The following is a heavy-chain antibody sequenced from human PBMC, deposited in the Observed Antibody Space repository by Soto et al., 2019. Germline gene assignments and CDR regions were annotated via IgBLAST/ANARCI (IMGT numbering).Heavy chain of an antibody. D-gene: IGHD2-21*02. CDR1: AFSLSTGGVG. Sequence: QITLKESGPTLVKPTQTLTLTCTFSAFSLSTGGVGVGWIRQPPGKALEWLALIYWDDDKRYSPSLRRRITITKETSKNQVVLTMTTMDPVDTATYYCIQSRCGGDCLQSYASYYYYGMDVWGQGTTVTVSS. CDR2: IYWDDDK. J-gene: IGHJ6*02. CDR3: IQSRCGGDCLQSYASYYYYGMDV. V-gene: IGHV2-5*02.